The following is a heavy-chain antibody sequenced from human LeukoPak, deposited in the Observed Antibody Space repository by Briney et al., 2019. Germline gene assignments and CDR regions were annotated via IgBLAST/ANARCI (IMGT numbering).Heavy chain of an antibody. Sequence: SETLSLTCTVSGGSISSYYWSWIRQPPGKGLEWIGYIYYSGSTNYNPSLKSRVTISVDTSKNQFSLKLSSVTAADTAVYYCARNGETQYYYYMDVWGKGTTVTVSS. CDR2: IYYSGST. CDR1: GGSISSYY. V-gene: IGHV4-59*01. J-gene: IGHJ6*03. CDR3: ARNGETQYYYYMDV.